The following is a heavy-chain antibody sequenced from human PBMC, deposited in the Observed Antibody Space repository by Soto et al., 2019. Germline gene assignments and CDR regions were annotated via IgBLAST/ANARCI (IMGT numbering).Heavy chain of an antibody. J-gene: IGHJ4*02. CDR1: GGSMSSNY. CDR2: IYYTGST. V-gene: IGHV4-59*01. D-gene: IGHD4-17*01. Sequence: SETQSLTCTVSGGSMSSNYWTWIRQSPGKGLEWIGYIYYTGSTKYNPSLKSRVTISLDTSKNQFSLRLTSVTSADTAVYYCARGGSYGDFFDYWGQGAQVTVSS. CDR3: ARGGSYGDFFDY.